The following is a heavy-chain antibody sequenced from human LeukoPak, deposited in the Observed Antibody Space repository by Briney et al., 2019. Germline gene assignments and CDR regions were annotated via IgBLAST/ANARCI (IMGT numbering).Heavy chain of an antibody. CDR1: GFTFSSYG. CDR2: ISYDGSNK. V-gene: IGHV3-30*03. J-gene: IGHJ4*02. Sequence: GGSLRLSCAASGFTFSSYGMHWVRQAPGKGLEWVAVISYDGSNKYYADSVKGRFTISRDNSKNSLYLQMNSLRVEDTAVYYCARDHNYGSDYWGQGTLVTVSS. D-gene: IGHD5-18*01. CDR3: ARDHNYGSDY.